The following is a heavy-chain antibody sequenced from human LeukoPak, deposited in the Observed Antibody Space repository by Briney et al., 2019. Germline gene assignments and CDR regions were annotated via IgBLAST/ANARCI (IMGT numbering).Heavy chain of an antibody. Sequence: PGGSLRLSCAASGFTFSSYGMHWVRQAPGKGLEWVAVIWYDGSNKYYADSVKGRFTISRDNSKNTLYLQMNSLRAEDTAVYYCARDVHYDPDKLAYYYYYGMDVWGQGTTVTVSS. D-gene: IGHD3-3*01. CDR3: ARDVHYDPDKLAYYYYYGMDV. J-gene: IGHJ6*02. V-gene: IGHV3-33*01. CDR2: IWYDGSNK. CDR1: GFTFSSYG.